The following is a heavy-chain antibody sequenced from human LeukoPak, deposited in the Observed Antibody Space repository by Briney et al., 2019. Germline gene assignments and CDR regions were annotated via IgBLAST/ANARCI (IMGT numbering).Heavy chain of an antibody. CDR2: IIPILGIA. V-gene: IGHV1-69*04. CDR1: GGTFSSYA. J-gene: IGHJ4*02. D-gene: IGHD6-13*01. Sequence: ASVKVSCKSSGGTFSSYAISWVRQAPGQGLEWMGRIIPILGIANYAQKFQGRVTITADKSTSTAYMELSSLRSEGTAVYYCARGSSRAPYYFDYWGQGTLVTVSS. CDR3: ARGSSRAPYYFDY.